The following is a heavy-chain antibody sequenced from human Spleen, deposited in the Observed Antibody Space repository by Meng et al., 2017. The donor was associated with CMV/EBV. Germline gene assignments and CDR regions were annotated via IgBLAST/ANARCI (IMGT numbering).Heavy chain of an antibody. J-gene: IGHJ4*02. CDR2: INHSGST. V-gene: IGHV4-34*01. Sequence: SETLSLTCAVYGGSFSGYYWSWIRQPPGKGLEWIGEINHSGSTNYNPSLKSRVSISIDTSKNQFSLKLSSVTAADTAVYYCARGLFYYDSSGYYPGHWGQGTLVTVSS. CDR3: ARGLFYYDSSGYYPGH. CDR1: GGSFSGYY. D-gene: IGHD3-22*01.